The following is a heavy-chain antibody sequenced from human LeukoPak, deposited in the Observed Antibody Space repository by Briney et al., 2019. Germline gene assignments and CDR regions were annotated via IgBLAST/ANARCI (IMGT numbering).Heavy chain of an antibody. D-gene: IGHD3-10*01. CDR2: IYYSGST. CDR1: GGSISSSSYY. CDR3: AVRGVVDY. Sequence: PSETLSLTCTVSGGSISSSSYYWGWIRQPPGKGLEWIGSIYYSGSTYYNPSLKSRVTISVDTSKNQFSLKLSSVTAADTAVYYCAVRGVVDYWGQGTLVTVSS. J-gene: IGHJ4*02. V-gene: IGHV4-39*01.